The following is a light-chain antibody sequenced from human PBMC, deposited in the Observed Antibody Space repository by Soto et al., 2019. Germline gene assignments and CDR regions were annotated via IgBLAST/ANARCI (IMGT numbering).Light chain of an antibody. CDR3: QQRNIWPPVT. CDR2: GAF. Sequence: PGERATLSCRASPSVTNFLAWYQQKPGQAPRLLIYGAFNRATGIPARFSGSGSGTDFTLTISSLEPEDSAIYYCQQRNIWPPVTFGQGTRVEIK. J-gene: IGKJ5*01. CDR1: PSVTNF. V-gene: IGKV3-11*01.